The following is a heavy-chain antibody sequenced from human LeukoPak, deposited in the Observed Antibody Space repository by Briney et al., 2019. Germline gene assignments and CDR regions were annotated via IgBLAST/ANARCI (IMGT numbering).Heavy chain of an antibody. CDR3: ARVPAAGPPAYFGY. CDR1: GFTVSSNY. D-gene: IGHD6-25*01. J-gene: IGHJ4*02. Sequence: GGSLRLSCAASGFTVSSNYMSWVRQAPGKGLEWVANIKQDGSEKYYVDSVKGRFTISRDNAKNSLYLQMNSLRAEDTAVYYCARVPAAGPPAYFGYWGQGTLVTVSS. CDR2: IKQDGSEK. V-gene: IGHV3-7*01.